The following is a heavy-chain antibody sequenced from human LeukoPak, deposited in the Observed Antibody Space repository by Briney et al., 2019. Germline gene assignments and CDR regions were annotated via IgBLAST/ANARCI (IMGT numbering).Heavy chain of an antibody. CDR1: GFTFSSYA. J-gene: IGHJ6*02. CDR2: ISSNGGNT. CDR3: ARVKGMATMSDYYYGMDV. Sequence: GGSLRLSCAASGFTFSSYAMHWVRQAPGKGLEYVSSISSNGGNTYYANSVKGRFTISRDNSKNTLYLQMGSLRAEDVAVYYCARVKGMATMSDYYYGMDVWGQGTTVTVSS. D-gene: IGHD5-24*01. V-gene: IGHV3-64*01.